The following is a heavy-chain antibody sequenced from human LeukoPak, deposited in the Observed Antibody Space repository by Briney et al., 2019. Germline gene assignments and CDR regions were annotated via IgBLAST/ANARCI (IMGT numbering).Heavy chain of an antibody. CDR3: AKVNGNYYYYGMDV. CDR1: GFTFSRWS. V-gene: IGHV3-21*04. J-gene: IGHJ6*02. D-gene: IGHD4-17*01. CDR2: ISSSSSHI. Sequence: GGSLRLSCAAVGFTFSRWSMDWVRQAPGKGLEWVSSISSSSSHIYYADSVKGRFTISRDNSKNTLYLQMNSLRAEDTAVYYCAKVNGNYYYYGMDVWGQGTTVTVSS.